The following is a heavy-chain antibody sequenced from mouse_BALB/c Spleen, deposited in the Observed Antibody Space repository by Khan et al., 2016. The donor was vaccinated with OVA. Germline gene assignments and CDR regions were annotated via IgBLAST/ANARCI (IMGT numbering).Heavy chain of an antibody. CDR1: GFTFSTFA. Sequence: DVMLVESGGGLVKPGGSLKLSCAASGFTFSTFAMSWVRQTPEKRLEWVATISSDGDYTYYPDNVKGRFTISRDNAKNTLYLQMSSLRSEDTAMYYCARSPYGNFAYWGQGTLVTVSA. J-gene: IGHJ3*01. V-gene: IGHV5-9-1*01. CDR3: ARSPYGNFAY. CDR2: ISSDGDYT. D-gene: IGHD2-1*01.